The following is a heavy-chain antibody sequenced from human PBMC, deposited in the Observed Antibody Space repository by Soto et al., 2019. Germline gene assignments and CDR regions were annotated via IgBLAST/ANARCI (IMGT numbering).Heavy chain of an antibody. D-gene: IGHD5-18*01. CDR1: GGSISSYY. V-gene: IGHV4-59*08. J-gene: IGHJ4*02. CDR2: IYYSGTT. CDR3: ARRYGYSFDY. Sequence: SETLCLTCTVAGGSISSYYWSWIRQPPGKGLEWIGYIYYSGTTNYNPSLKSRVTISVDTSKNQLSLKLSSVTAADTAVYYCARRYGYSFDYWGQGTLVTVSS.